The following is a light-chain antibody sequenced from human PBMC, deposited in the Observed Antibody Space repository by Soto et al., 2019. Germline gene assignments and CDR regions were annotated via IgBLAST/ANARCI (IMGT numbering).Light chain of an antibody. Sequence: EIVLTQSPGTLSLSPGERATLSCRASQSLTSNYLAWYQQKPGQPPRLLIYGASSRATGIPDRFSGSGSGTDFTLTISRLEPEDFAVYHCQQYGNSFGGGTRVEI. CDR3: QQYGNS. J-gene: IGKJ4*01. V-gene: IGKV3-20*01. CDR1: QSLTSNY. CDR2: GAS.